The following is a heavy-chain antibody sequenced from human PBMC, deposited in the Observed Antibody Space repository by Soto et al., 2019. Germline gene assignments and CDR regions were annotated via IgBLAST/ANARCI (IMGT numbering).Heavy chain of an antibody. J-gene: IGHJ6*02. CDR2: ISAYNGNT. CDR3: GLFRRSPAYYGMDV. Sequence: QVQLVQSGAEVKKPGASVKVSCKDSGYTFTSYGISWVRQAPGQGLEWMGWISAYNGNTNNAQKLQGRVTMTTDTSTSTAYMELRSLRSDDTAVYYCGLFRRSPAYYGMDVWGQGTTVTVSS. CDR1: GYTFTSYG. D-gene: IGHD2-15*01. V-gene: IGHV1-18*01.